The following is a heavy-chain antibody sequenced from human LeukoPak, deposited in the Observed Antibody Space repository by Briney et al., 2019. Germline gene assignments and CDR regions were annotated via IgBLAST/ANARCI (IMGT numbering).Heavy chain of an antibody. CDR3: ASGYSYGLFYFDY. D-gene: IGHD5-18*01. J-gene: IGHJ4*02. CDR2: IYYSGST. Sequence: SQTLSLTCTVSGGSISSGDYYWSWIRQPPGKGLEWIGYIYYSGSTNYNPSLKSRVTISVDTSKNQFSLKLSSVTAADTAVYYCASGYSYGLFYFDYWGQGTLVTVSS. V-gene: IGHV4-30-4*01. CDR1: GGSISSGDYY.